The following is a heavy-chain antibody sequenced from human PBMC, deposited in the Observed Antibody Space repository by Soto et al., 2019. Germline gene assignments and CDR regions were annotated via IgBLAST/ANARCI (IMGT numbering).Heavy chain of an antibody. D-gene: IGHD5-12*01. V-gene: IGHV1-69*13. CDR1: GYTFTSYD. CDR2: IIPIFGTA. CDR3: ARGSPRGYSGYDPYYYYYGMDV. Sequence: SVKVSCKASGYTFTSYDISWVRQAPGQGLEWMGGIIPIFGTANYAQKFQGRVTITADESTSTAYMELSSLRSEDTAVYYCARGSPRGYSGYDPYYYYYGMDVWGQGTTVTVSS. J-gene: IGHJ6*02.